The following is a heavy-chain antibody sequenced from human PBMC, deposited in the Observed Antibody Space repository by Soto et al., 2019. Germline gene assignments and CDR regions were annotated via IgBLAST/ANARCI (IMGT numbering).Heavy chain of an antibody. CDR2: ISYDGSNK. CDR3: ARANWGLWYLDY. V-gene: IGHV3-30-3*01. CDR1: GFTFSSYA. D-gene: IGHD7-27*01. J-gene: IGHJ4*02. Sequence: QVQLVESGGGVVQPGRSLRLSCAASGFTFSSYAMHWVRQAPGKGLEWVAVISYDGSNKYYADSVKGRFTISRDNSKNPLYLQMNSLRAEDTAVYYCARANWGLWYLDYWGQGTLVTVSS.